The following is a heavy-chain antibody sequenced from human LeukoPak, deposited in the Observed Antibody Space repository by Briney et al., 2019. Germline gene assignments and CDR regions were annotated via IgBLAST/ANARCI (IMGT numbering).Heavy chain of an antibody. J-gene: IGHJ4*02. V-gene: IGHV4-38-2*02. CDR1: GYSISSGYY. D-gene: IGHD6-19*01. CDR2: IYHSESA. CDR3: AVNLYSSGWYSDY. Sequence: SETLSLTCTVSGYSISSGYYWGWIRQPPGKGLEWIGGIYHSESADYNPSLKSRVTISVDTTRNQFSLKLRSVTAADTAVYYCAVNLYSSGWYSDYWGQGTLVTVSS.